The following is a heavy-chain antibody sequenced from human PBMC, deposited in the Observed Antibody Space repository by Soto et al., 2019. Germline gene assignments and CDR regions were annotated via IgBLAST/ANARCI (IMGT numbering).Heavy chain of an antibody. V-gene: IGHV4-30-4*01. J-gene: IGHJ5*02. CDR3: ARAAPDIVLVPAGLNWFDP. D-gene: IGHD2-2*01. CDR2: IYYSGST. Sequence: ASETLSLTCTVSGGSISSGDYYWSWIRQPPGKGLEWIGYIYYSGSTYYKTSLKSRVTISVDTSKKQFSLKLSSVTAAVTAVFYCARAAPDIVLVPAGLNWFDPWGQGTLVTVSS. CDR1: GGSISSGDYY.